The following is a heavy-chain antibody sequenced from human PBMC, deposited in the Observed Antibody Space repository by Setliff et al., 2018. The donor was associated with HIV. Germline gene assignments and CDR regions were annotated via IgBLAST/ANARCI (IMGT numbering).Heavy chain of an antibody. CDR2: IYTSDNT. V-gene: IGHV4-61*02. Sequence: SETLSLTCTVSGGSILTTNYYYNWIRQPAGKGLEWIGRIYTSDNTFYNPSLKSRVTISLDASKNQFSLRLSSVTAADTAMYFCARGVVALSPRGPLDLWGQGTLVTVS. CDR3: ARGVVALSPRGPLDL. D-gene: IGHD5-12*01. CDR1: GGSILTTNYY. J-gene: IGHJ3*01.